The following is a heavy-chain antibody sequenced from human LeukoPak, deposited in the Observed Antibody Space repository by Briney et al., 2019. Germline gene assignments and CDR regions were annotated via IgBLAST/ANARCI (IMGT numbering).Heavy chain of an antibody. CDR2: INHSGST. CDR3: ARLYSGYDSPSYYFDY. D-gene: IGHD5-12*01. J-gene: IGHJ4*02. V-gene: IGHV4-34*01. Sequence: KPSETLSLTCAVYGGSFSGYYWSWIRQPPGKGLEWIGEINHSGSTNYNPSFKSRVTISVDTSKNQFSLKLSSVTAADTAVYYCARLYSGYDSPSYYFDYWGQGTLVTVSS. CDR1: GGSFSGYY.